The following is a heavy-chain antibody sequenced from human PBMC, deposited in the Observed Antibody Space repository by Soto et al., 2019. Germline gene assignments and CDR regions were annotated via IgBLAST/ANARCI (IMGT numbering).Heavy chain of an antibody. D-gene: IGHD6-6*01. V-gene: IGHV3-23*01. CDR3: AKENGFQFVNFGASCFDY. J-gene: IGHJ4*02. CDR1: GFRFSSKA. Sequence: EVQLLESGGGLVHPGGSLRLSCAASGFRFSSKAMSWVRQAPGKGLEWVSIISGSGSSTYYTDSLKGRFTISRDNSTNMVYLEMNYLRAEDTAVYYCAKENGFQFVNFGASCFDYWGEGSLGSFSS. CDR2: ISGSGSST.